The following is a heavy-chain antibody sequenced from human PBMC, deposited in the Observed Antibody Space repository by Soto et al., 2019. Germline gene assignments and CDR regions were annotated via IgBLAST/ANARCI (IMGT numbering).Heavy chain of an antibody. Sequence: QVQLPESGPGLVKPSETLSLTCTVSGGSISPYYWSWIRQSPGKGLEWIGYIYYRGNTDYNPAFRRRVTISFDKSKNQFSLGLSSVTAADTAVYYCARRPGYYEVLTGYSTYYFESWGQGTLVTVSS. CDR2: IYYRGNT. CDR1: GGSISPYY. D-gene: IGHD3-9*01. J-gene: IGHJ4*02. CDR3: ARRPGYYEVLTGYSTYYFES. V-gene: IGHV4-59*08.